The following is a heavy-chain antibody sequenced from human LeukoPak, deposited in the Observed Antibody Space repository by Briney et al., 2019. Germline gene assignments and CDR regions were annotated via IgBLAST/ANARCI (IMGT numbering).Heavy chain of an antibody. CDR3: ARASVESGGAFDV. CDR1: GGSVTSDS. V-gene: IGHV4-59*02. Sequence: SETLSLTCTVSGGSVTSDSWTWIWQAPGKGLEWIGYVFSGGSDGMPFYNPSLQSRLSTSQDTSKNEFYLNLTSVTAADTAIYYCARASVESGGAFDVWGQGTLVTVSS. D-gene: IGHD2-15*01. CDR2: VFSGGSDGMP. J-gene: IGHJ3*01.